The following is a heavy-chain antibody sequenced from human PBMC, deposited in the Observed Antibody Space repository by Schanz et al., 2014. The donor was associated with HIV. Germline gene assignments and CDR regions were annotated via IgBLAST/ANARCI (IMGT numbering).Heavy chain of an antibody. J-gene: IGHJ6*02. CDR2: IKEDGAGE. CDR3: VREDGWFGDIYYFGLDV. D-gene: IGHD3-10*01. V-gene: IGHV3-7*01. CDR1: GSTFTTYY. Sequence: EVHLVESGGGLVQPGGSLRLSCVASGSTFTTYYMSWVRQAPGKGLEWVANIKEDGAGEYYVGSVKGRFTISRDNVKNSVHLQMTNLRADDTAVYYCVREDGWFGDIYYFGLDVWGRGTTVTVSS.